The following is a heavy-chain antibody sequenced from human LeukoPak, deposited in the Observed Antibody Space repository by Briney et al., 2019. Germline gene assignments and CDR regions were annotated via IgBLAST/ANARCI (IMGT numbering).Heavy chain of an antibody. CDR3: ARRRGYSSSPLGY. V-gene: IGHV1-2*02. D-gene: IGHD6-13*01. CDR2: INPNSGGT. Sequence: ASVKVSCKASGYTFTGYYMHWVRQAPGQGLEWMGWINPNSGGTNYAQKFQGRVTMTRDTSISTAYIELSRLRSDDTAVYYCARRRGYSSSPLGYWGQGTLVTVSS. J-gene: IGHJ4*02. CDR1: GYTFTGYY.